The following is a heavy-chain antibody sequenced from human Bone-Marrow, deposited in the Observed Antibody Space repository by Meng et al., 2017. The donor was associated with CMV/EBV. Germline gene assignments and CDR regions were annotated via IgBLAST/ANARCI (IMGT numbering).Heavy chain of an antibody. CDR1: GGSVSSGSYY. V-gene: IGHV4-61*01. D-gene: IGHD3-3*01. CDR3: ARDRNEIGWRASYYYGMDV. Sequence: ESLKISCTVSGGSVSSGSYYWSWIRWPPGKGLEWIGYIYYSGSTNYNPSLKSRVTISVDTSKNQFSLKLSSVTAADTAVYYCARDRNEIGWRASYYYGMDVWGQGTTVTVSS. J-gene: IGHJ6*02. CDR2: IYYSGST.